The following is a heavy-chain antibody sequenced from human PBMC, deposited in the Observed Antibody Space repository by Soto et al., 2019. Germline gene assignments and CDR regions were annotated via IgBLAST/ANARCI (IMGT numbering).Heavy chain of an antibody. D-gene: IGHD6-19*01. CDR3: ARGSGSGWTDY. V-gene: IGHV4-61*03. CDR1: AASVSSGSSY. CDR2: ISYSGTT. J-gene: IGHJ4*02. Sequence: SETLSLTCTVSAASVSSGSSYWSWIRQPPGKRREWIAYISYSGTTNYNPSLKSRVTISVDTSRNHYSLRLSSVAAADTAVYYCARGSGSGWTDYWGQGTLVNVSS.